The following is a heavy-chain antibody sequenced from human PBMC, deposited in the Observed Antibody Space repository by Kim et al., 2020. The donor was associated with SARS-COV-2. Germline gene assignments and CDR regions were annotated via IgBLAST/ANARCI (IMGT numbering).Heavy chain of an antibody. J-gene: IGHJ4*02. CDR1: GFTFSSYA. Sequence: GGSLRLSCAASGFTFSSYAMSWVRQAPGKGLEWVSAISGSGGSTYYADSVKGRFTISRDNSKNTLYLQMNSLRAEDTAVYYCAKDQIARAQAVVGVYYFDYWGQGTLVTVSS. D-gene: IGHD1-26*01. CDR2: ISGSGGST. V-gene: IGHV3-23*01. CDR3: AKDQIARAQAVVGVYYFDY.